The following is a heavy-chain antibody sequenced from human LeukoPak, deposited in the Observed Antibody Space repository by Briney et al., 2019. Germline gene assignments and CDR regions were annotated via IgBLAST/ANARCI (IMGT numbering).Heavy chain of an antibody. CDR3: ARHSRTYYDILTGPYGGFFDF. J-gene: IGHJ4*02. Sequence: PSETLSLTCTVSGGSISSYYWSWIRQPPGKGLEWIGYIYYSGSTNYNPSLKSRVTISVDTSKNQFSLKLSSVTAADTAVYYCARHSRTYYDILTGPYGGFFDFWGQRTLVTVSS. V-gene: IGHV4-59*08. CDR2: IYYSGST. D-gene: IGHD3-9*01. CDR1: GGSISSYY.